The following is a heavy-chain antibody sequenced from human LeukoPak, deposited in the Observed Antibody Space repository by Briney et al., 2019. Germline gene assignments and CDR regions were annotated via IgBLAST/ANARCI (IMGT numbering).Heavy chain of an antibody. V-gene: IGHV4-30-4*08. CDR3: ARGVVPAANAFDI. CDR2: IYYSGST. Sequence: PSQTLSLTCTVSGGSISSGDYYWSWIRQPPGKGLEWIGYIYYSGSTYYNPSLKSRVTISVDTSKNQFSLKLSSVTAADTAVYYRARGVVPAANAFDIWGQGTMVTVSS. J-gene: IGHJ3*02. D-gene: IGHD2-2*01. CDR1: GGSISSGDYY.